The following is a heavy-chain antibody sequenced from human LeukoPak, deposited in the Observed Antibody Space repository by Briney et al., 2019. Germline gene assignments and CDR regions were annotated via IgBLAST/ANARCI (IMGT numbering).Heavy chain of an antibody. V-gene: IGHV3-20*04. CDR3: TRGYSTRHFPFDS. Sequence: GGSLRLSCAASGFNFDDYGMTWVRQIPGKGLEWVAGVNSNGRSAGYAAAVRGRFTISRDNYKNSLYLDMGSLRLEDTAFYYCTRGYSTRHFPFDSWGQGTLVTVSS. D-gene: IGHD2-2*01. J-gene: IGHJ4*02. CDR1: GFNFDDYG. CDR2: VNSNGRSA.